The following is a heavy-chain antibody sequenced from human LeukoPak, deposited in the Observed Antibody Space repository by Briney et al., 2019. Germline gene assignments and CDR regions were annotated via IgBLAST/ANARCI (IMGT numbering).Heavy chain of an antibody. J-gene: IGHJ4*01. CDR1: GYTFTKSG. CDR3: ARDRGRLFSGGEFDY. D-gene: IGHD2-15*01. CDR2: ISPYNGNT. Sequence: GASVKVSCKASGYTFTKSGISWVRQAPGQGLEWVGWISPYNGNTNYAQKFQGRVSMTTDTSTSTAHMELRSLRSDDTAVYYCARDRGRLFSGGEFDYWGQGTLVTVSS. V-gene: IGHV1-18*01.